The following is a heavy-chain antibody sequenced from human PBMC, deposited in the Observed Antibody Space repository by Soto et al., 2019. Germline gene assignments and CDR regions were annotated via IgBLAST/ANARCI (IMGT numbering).Heavy chain of an antibody. V-gene: IGHV3-53*01. CDR2: IYSGGST. Sequence: GGSLRLSCAASGFTVSSNYMSWVRQAPGKGLEWVSVIYSGGSTYYADSVKGRFTISRDNSKNTLYLQMNSLRAEDTAVYYCARATSSAEYFQHWGQGTLVTVSS. J-gene: IGHJ1*01. D-gene: IGHD3-22*01. CDR3: ARATSSAEYFQH. CDR1: GFTVSSNY.